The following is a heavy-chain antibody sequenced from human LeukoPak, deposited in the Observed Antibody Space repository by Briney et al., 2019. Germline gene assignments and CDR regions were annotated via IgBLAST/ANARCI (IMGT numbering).Heavy chain of an antibody. J-gene: IGHJ5*02. Sequence: PSETLSLTCTVSGGSMSTYYWSWMRQPPGKGLEWIGYIHYSGSTNYNPSLKSRVTISVDTSKNLFSLELSSVTAADTAVYYCAREVVVVPVSWFDPWGQGTLVTVSS. D-gene: IGHD2-2*01. CDR1: GGSMSTYY. CDR2: IHYSGST. CDR3: AREVVVVPVSWFDP. V-gene: IGHV4-59*01.